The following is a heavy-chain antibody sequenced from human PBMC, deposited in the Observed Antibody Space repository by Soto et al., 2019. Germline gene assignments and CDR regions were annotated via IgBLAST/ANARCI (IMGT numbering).Heavy chain of an antibody. Sequence: SETLSLTCAVYGGSFSGYYWIWIRQPPGKGLEWIGEINHSGSTNYNPSLKSRVTISVDTSKNQFSLKLSSVTAADTAVYYCARGRPYYDFWSGYYGFDYWGQGTLVTVSS. CDR2: INHSGST. CDR3: ARGRPYYDFWSGYYGFDY. J-gene: IGHJ4*02. V-gene: IGHV4-34*01. CDR1: GGSFSGYY. D-gene: IGHD3-3*01.